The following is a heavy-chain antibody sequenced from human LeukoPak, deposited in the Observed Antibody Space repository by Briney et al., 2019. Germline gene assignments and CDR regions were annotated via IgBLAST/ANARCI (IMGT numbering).Heavy chain of an antibody. J-gene: IGHJ5*01. CDR2: ISGTGTTI. Sequence: PGGSLRLSCAASGFIFSSYGMNWVRQAPGKGLEWVSYISGTGTTIYYADSVKGRFTISRDNAKYSLHLQMDSLRADDTAVYSCGRGRLGSWTFDSWGQGTLVTVSP. V-gene: IGHV3-48*04. D-gene: IGHD3-10*01. CDR1: GFIFSSYG. CDR3: GRGRLGSWTFDS.